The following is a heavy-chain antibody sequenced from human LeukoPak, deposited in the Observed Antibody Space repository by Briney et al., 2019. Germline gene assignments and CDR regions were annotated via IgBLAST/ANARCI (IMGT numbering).Heavy chain of an antibody. J-gene: IGHJ4*02. V-gene: IGHV1-8*01. D-gene: IGHD6-13*01. Sequence: GASVRVSCKASGYTFTSSDINWVRQAAGQGLEWMGWINPNSGRTGYAQKFQGRVTMTANTSISTAYMELRNLRFDDTAVYYCARGRSGLAAAGTYDYWGQGTLITVPS. CDR3: ARGRSGLAAAGTYDY. CDR2: INPNSGRT. CDR1: GYTFTSSD.